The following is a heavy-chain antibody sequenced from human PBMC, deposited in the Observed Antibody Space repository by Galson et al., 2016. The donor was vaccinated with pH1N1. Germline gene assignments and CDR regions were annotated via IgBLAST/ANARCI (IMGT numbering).Heavy chain of an antibody. J-gene: IGHJ3*02. D-gene: IGHD3-3*01. CDR3: ARGVIDYDFWSGYQDHAAFDI. Sequence: CAISGDSVSSNSATWNWIRQPPSRGLEWLGRTYYRSKWYNDYAESVKSRIIISPDTSKNQLSLQLNSVTPADTAVCYCARGVIDYDFWSGYQDHAAFDIWGQGTMVIVSS. CDR2: TYYRSKWYN. CDR1: GDSVSSNSAT. V-gene: IGHV6-1*01.